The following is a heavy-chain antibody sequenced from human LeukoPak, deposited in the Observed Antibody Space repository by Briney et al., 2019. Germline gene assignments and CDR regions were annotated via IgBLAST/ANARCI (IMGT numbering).Heavy chain of an antibody. CDR2: ISYEGRNI. V-gene: IGHV3-30*18. CDR1: GFTSSSYG. CDR3: AKDRSMTGNNDAFDI. Sequence: PGGSLRLSCAASGFTSSSYGMHWVRQAPGKGLEWVTVISYEGRNIFYADSVTGRFIISRDNSKNTLYLQMNSLRDEDTAVYYCAKDRSMTGNNDAFDIWGQGTMVTVSS. D-gene: IGHD1-20*01. J-gene: IGHJ3*02.